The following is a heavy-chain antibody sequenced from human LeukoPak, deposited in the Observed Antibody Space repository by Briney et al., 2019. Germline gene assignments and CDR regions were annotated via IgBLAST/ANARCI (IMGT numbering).Heavy chain of an antibody. CDR2: ISYDGSNK. Sequence: QAGGSLRLSCAASGFTFSSYGMHWVRQAPGKGLEWVAVISYDGSNKYYADSVKGRFTISRDNAKNSLYLQMNSLRAEDTAVYYCARVEVATIGYWGQGTLVTVSS. J-gene: IGHJ4*02. CDR3: ARVEVATIGY. CDR1: GFTFSSYG. D-gene: IGHD5-12*01. V-gene: IGHV3-30*03.